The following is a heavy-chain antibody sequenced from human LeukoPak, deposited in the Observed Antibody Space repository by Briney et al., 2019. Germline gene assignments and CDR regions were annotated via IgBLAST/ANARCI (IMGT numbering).Heavy chain of an antibody. D-gene: IGHD2-21*02. J-gene: IGHJ3*02. CDR1: GFTFSSYS. V-gene: IGHV3-48*02. CDR2: ISSSSSTI. CDR3: AREWEAYCGGDCYPFDI. Sequence: PGGSLRLSCAASGFTFSSYSMNWVRQAPGKGLEWVSYISSSSSTIYYADSVKGRFTISRDNAKNSLYLRMNSLRDEDTAAYYCAREWEAYCGGDCYPFDIWGQGTMVTVSS.